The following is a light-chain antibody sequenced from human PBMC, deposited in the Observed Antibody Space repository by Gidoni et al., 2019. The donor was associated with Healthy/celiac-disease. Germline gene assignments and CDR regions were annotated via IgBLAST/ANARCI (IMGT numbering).Light chain of an antibody. J-gene: IGLJ2*01. CDR2: QDS. CDR1: NLGDKY. V-gene: IGLV3-1*01. Sequence: SYELTQPPSVSVSPGQTASITCSGDNLGDKYACGYKLKPGQSPVLVIYQDSKRPSGIPERFSGSNSGNTATLTISGTQAMDEADYYCQAWDSSTVVFGGGTKLTVL. CDR3: QAWDSSTVV.